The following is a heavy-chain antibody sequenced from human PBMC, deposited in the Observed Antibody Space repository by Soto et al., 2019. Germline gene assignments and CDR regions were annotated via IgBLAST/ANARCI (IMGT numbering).Heavy chain of an antibody. Sequence: EVQLVESGGGLVQPGGSLRLSCAASGVTVSSNYMSWVRQAPGKGLEWVSVIYSGGSTYYADSVKGRFTISRDNSKNTLYLQMYSLRAEDTAVYYCARHGYNYGGGYFDYWGKGTLVTVSS. CDR2: IYSGGST. CDR3: ARHGYNYGGGYFDY. V-gene: IGHV3-66*04. J-gene: IGHJ4*02. D-gene: IGHD5-18*01. CDR1: GVTVSSNY.